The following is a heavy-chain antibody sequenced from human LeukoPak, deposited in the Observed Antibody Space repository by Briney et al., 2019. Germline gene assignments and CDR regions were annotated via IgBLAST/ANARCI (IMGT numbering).Heavy chain of an antibody. V-gene: IGHV1-2*02. Sequence: GASVKVSCKASGYTFTGYYMHWVRQAPGQGLEWMGWINPKSGGTNYAQKFQGRVTMARDTSISTAYMELSSLRSADAAVYYCAKDLSPRSNFPVSAFDYWGQGTLVPVSS. CDR2: INPKSGGT. D-gene: IGHD1-14*01. CDR3: AKDLSPRSNFPVSAFDY. J-gene: IGHJ4*02. CDR1: GYTFTGYY.